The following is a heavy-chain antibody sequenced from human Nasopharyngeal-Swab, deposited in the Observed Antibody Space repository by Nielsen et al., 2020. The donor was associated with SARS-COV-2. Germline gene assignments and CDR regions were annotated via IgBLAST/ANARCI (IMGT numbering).Heavy chain of an antibody. CDR1: GFTFSSYG. V-gene: IGHV3-30*18. CDR3: AKVLGQEFDY. CDR2: ISYDGSNK. J-gene: IGHJ4*02. Sequence: GESLKISCAASGFTFSSYGMHWVRQAPGKGLEWVAVISYDGSNKYYADSVKGRFTISRDNSKNTLYLQMNSLRAEDTAVYYCAKVLGQEFDYWGQGTLVTVSS.